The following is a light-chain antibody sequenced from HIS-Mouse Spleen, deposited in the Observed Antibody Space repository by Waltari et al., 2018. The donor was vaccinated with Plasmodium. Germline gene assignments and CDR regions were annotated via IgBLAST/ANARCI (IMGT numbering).Light chain of an antibody. CDR2: DAS. V-gene: IGKV1-33*01. J-gene: IGKJ3*01. CDR1: QDIRNY. Sequence: DIQMTQSPSSLSASVGDRVTITCQASQDIRNYLNWYQQKPGKDPELLIYDASNLETGVPSRFSGSGSGTDFTFTISSLQPEDIATYYCQQYDNLPPLFTFGPGTKVDIK. CDR3: QQYDNLPPLFT.